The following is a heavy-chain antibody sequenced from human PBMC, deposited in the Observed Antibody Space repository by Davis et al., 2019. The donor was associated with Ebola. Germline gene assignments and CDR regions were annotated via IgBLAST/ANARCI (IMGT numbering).Heavy chain of an antibody. J-gene: IGHJ4*02. CDR1: GGSIRSGGYS. V-gene: IGHV4-30-2*01. D-gene: IGHD2-2*01. CDR2: IYHSGST. Sequence: SETLSLTCAVSGGSIRSGGYSWSWTRQPPGTGLEWIGYIYHSGSTYYTPSLKSRVTISVDRSKNQFSLKLSSVTAADTAMYYCARRYCSSTSCSYFDYWGQGTLVTVSS. CDR3: ARRYCSSTSCSYFDY.